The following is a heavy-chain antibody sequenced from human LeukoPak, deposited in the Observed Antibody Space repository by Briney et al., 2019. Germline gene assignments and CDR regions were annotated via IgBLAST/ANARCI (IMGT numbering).Heavy chain of an antibody. CDR2: ISGSGGST. V-gene: IGHV3-23*01. CDR3: AKEAYYYNSSGYELDY. Sequence: GGSLRLSCAASGFTFSSYAMSWVRQAPGKGLEWVSAISGSGGSTYYADSVKGRFTISRDNSKNTLYLQMNSLRAEDTAVYYCAKEAYYYNSSGYELDYWGQGTLVTVSS. CDR1: GFTFSSYA. D-gene: IGHD3-22*01. J-gene: IGHJ4*02.